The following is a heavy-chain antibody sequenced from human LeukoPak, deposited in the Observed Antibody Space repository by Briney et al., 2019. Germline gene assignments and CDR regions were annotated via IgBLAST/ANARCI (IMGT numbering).Heavy chain of an antibody. V-gene: IGHV4-30-2*01. CDR1: GGSISSGGYY. D-gene: IGHD3-10*01. J-gene: IGHJ4*02. CDR3: ARGGRIPYGSGSYYNRYYFDY. Sequence: PSETLSLTCTVSGGSISSGGYYWSWIRQPPGKGLEWIGYIYHSGSTYYNPSLKSRVTISVDTSKNQFSLKLSSVTAADTAVYYCARGGRIPYGSGSYYNRYYFDYWGQGTLVTVSS. CDR2: IYHSGST.